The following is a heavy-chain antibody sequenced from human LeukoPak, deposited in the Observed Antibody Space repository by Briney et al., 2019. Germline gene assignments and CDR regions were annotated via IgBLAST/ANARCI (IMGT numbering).Heavy chain of an antibody. V-gene: IGHV3-64*01. CDR2: ISSNGGST. Sequence: PGGSLRLSCAASGFPFSSYAMHWVRQAPGKGREYVSAISSNGGSTSYANPVKGRFTISRDNSKNTLYLQMGSLRAEDMAVYYCARSSIVVVSILDYWGQGTLVTVSS. CDR1: GFPFSSYA. D-gene: IGHD2-2*01. CDR3: ARSSIVVVSILDY. J-gene: IGHJ4*02.